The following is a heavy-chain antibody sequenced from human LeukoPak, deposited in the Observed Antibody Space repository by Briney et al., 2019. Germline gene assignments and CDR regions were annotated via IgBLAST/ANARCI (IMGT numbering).Heavy chain of an antibody. D-gene: IGHD5-18*01. CDR1: GGSISSYY. J-gene: IGHJ4*02. CDR2: IYYSGST. CDR3: ARLSRGPIQLWYSFDY. Sequence: PPETLSLTCTVSGGSISSYYWSWIRQPPGKGLEWIGYIYYSGSTNYNSSLKSRVTISVDTSKNQFSLKLSSVTAADTAVYYCARLSRGPIQLWYSFDYWGQGTLVTVSS. V-gene: IGHV4-59*08.